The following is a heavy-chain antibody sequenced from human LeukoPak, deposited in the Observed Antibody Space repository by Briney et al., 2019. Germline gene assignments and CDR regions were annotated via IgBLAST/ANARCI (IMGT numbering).Heavy chain of an antibody. J-gene: IGHJ5*02. V-gene: IGHV4-4*07. CDR1: GGSISSYY. CDR3: ARDGGLNIVLMVYASTWFDP. Sequence: PSETLSLTCTVSGGSISSYYWSWIRQPAGKGREWIGRIYTSGSTNYNPSLKSRVTMSVDTSKNQFSLKLSSVTAADTAVYYCARDGGLNIVLMVYASTWFDPWGQGTLVTVSS. CDR2: IYTSGST. D-gene: IGHD2-8*01.